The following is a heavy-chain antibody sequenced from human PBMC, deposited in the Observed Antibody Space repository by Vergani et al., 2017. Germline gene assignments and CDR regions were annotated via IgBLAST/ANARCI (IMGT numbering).Heavy chain of an antibody. CDR1: GGSISSYY. Sequence: QVQLQESGPGLVKPSETLSLTCTVSGGSISSYYWSWIRQPPGKGLEWIGYIYYSGSTNYNPSLKSRVTMSVDTSKNQFSLKLSSVTAADTAVYYCARERHGEDCSSTSCYKGYYYYYMDVWGKGTTVTVSS. J-gene: IGHJ6*03. CDR2: IYYSGST. V-gene: IGHV4-59*12. CDR3: ARERHGEDCSSTSCYKGYYYYYMDV. D-gene: IGHD2-2*02.